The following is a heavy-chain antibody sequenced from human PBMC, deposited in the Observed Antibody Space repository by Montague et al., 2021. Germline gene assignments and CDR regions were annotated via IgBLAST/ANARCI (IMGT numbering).Heavy chain of an antibody. D-gene: IGHD1-26*01. CDR2: INHSGST. V-gene: IGHV4-34*01. CDR3: ARYLHTSKYSGSHYLSRQYGMDV. Sequence: SKTLSLTCAVYGGSFSGHYWSWIRQPPGKGLEWIGEINHSGSTNYNPSLKSRVTMSVDTSKNQFSLNLSSVTAAATAVYYCARYLHTSKYSGSHYLSRQYGMDVWGQGTTVPVSS. J-gene: IGHJ6*02. CDR1: GGSFSGHY.